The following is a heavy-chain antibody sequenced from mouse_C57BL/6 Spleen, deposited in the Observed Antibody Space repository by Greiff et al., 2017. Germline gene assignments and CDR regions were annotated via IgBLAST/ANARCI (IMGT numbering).Heavy chain of an antibody. D-gene: IGHD2-3*01. CDR3: VRHVDAGAMDY. CDR1: GFSFNTYA. Sequence: EVKVVESGGGLVQPKGSLKLSCAASGFSFNTYAMNWVRQAPGKGLEWVARIRSKSNNYATYYADSVKDRFTISRDDSESMLYLQMNNLKTEDTAMYYCVRHVDAGAMDYWGQGTSVTVSS. CDR2: IRSKSNNYAT. J-gene: IGHJ4*01. V-gene: IGHV10-1*01.